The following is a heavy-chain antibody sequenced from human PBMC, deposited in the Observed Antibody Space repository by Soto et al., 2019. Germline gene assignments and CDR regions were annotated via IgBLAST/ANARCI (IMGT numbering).Heavy chain of an antibody. V-gene: IGHV3-53*01. CDR1: GFTVSTNH. CDR3: ARQPYDRYLDL. Sequence: EVQLVESGGGLIQPGGSLRLSCAASGFTVSTNHMSWVRQAPGKGLEWVSVIYSGGTIYYADSVKGRFTISRDNSKNTLYLQMNSLRAEDTAVYYCARQPYDRYLDLWGRGTLVTVSS. CDR2: IYSGGTI. J-gene: IGHJ2*01. D-gene: IGHD1-1*01.